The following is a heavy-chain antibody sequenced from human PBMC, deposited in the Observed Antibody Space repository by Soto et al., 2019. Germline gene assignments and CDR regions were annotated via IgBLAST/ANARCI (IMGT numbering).Heavy chain of an antibody. J-gene: IGHJ4*02. CDR2: ISYDGSNK. CDR1: GFTFSSYA. CDR3: ARDLAVAGIYFDY. D-gene: IGHD6-19*01. V-gene: IGHV3-30-3*01. Sequence: GGSLRLSCAASGFTFSSYAMHWVRQAPGKGLEWVAVISYDGSNKYYADSVKGRLTISRDNSKNTLYLQMNSLRAEDTAVYYCARDLAVAGIYFDYWGQGTLVTVSS.